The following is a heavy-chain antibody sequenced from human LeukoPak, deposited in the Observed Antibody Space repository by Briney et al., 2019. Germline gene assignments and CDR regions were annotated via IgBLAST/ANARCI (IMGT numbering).Heavy chain of an antibody. V-gene: IGHV3-23*01. D-gene: IGHD6-19*01. J-gene: IGHJ4*02. Sequence: GGSLRLSCAASGFTFSTDAMNWVRQAPGKGLEWVSAISGSGGRTYYADSVKGRFTISRDNSKNTLYLQMNSLRAEDTAVYYCARDREQWLAEYYFDYWGQGTLVTVSS. CDR3: ARDREQWLAEYYFDY. CDR2: ISGSGGRT. CDR1: GFTFSTDA.